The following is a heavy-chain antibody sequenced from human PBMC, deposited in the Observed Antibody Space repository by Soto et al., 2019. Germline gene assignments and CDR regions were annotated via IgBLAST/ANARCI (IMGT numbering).Heavy chain of an antibody. J-gene: IGHJ5*02. CDR1: GFTFSSYA. Sequence: VQLLESGGGLVQPGGSLRLSCAAPGFTFSSYAMSWVRQAPGKGLEWVSPIRGSGGSTYYADSVKGRFTISRDNSKNTLYLQMNSLRAEDTAVYYCAKEGGLCSSTSCYEASGWFDPWGQGTLVTVSS. CDR2: IRGSGGST. CDR3: AKEGGLCSSTSCYEASGWFDP. V-gene: IGHV3-23*01. D-gene: IGHD2-2*01.